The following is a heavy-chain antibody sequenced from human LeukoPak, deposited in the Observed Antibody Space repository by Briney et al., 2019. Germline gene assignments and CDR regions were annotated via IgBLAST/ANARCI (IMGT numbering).Heavy chain of an antibody. CDR3: ARIPSPGWFDP. Sequence: PSETLSLTCTVSGGSISSSSYYWGWIRQPPGKGLEWIGSIYYSGYTYYNPSLESRVTISVDTSKNQFSLKVTSVTAADTAVYYCARIPSPGWFDPWGQGTLVTVSS. CDR1: GGSISSSSYY. J-gene: IGHJ5*02. V-gene: IGHV4-39*07. CDR2: IYYSGYT.